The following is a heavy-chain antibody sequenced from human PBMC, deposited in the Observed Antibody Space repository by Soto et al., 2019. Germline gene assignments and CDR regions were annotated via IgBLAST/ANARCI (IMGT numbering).Heavy chain of an antibody. V-gene: IGHV4-34*01. J-gene: IGHJ3*02. D-gene: IGHD3-9*01. CDR3: ARGGSNDWQVAFDI. Sequence: SETLSLTCVVSGGSFSTYYYNWIRQSPGKGLKWIGEINHSGSNNYSPSLKSRVTMSLDTSKNQFSLKLTSVTAADTAVYYCARGGSNDWQVAFDIWGQGTMVTVS. CDR1: GGSFSTYY. CDR2: INHSGSN.